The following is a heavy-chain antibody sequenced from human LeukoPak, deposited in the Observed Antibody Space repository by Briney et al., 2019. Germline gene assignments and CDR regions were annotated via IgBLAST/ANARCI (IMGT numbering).Heavy chain of an antibody. J-gene: IGHJ3*02. V-gene: IGHV3-7*05. D-gene: IGHD5-12*01. CDR1: GVTFSSYW. CDR2: IKEDGSEK. Sequence: GGSLRLSCAASGVTFSSYWMTWVRQAPGKGLECVANIKEDGSEKYYVDSVKGRFTISRDNARNSLYLQMTSLRAEDTAVYFCTSCGYDGCGALDNWGQGTMVTVSS. CDR3: TSCGYDGCGALDN.